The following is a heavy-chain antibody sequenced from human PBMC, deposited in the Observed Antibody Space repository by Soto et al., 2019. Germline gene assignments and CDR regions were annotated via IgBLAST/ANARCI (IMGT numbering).Heavy chain of an antibody. CDR2: IIPTFGTA. CDR3: ARGSSGWYNWFDP. J-gene: IGHJ5*02. D-gene: IGHD6-19*01. V-gene: IGHV1-69*13. Sequence: ASVKVSCKASGGTFSSYAISWVRQAPGQGLEWMGGIIPTFGTANYAQKFQGRVTITADESTSTAYMELSSLRSEDTAVYYCARGSSGWYNWFDPWGQGTLVTVSS. CDR1: GGTFSSYA.